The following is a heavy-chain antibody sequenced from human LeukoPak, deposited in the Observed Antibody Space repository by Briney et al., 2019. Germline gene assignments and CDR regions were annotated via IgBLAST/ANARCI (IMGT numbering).Heavy chain of an antibody. V-gene: IGHV4-61*05. Sequence: SETLSLTCTVSGGSISSSSYYWGWIRQPPGKGLEWIGYIYYSGTTNYHPSLKSRVTISVDTSKNQFSLKLNSVTAADTAVYYCARGVGAASSDVFDIWGQGTMVTVSS. D-gene: IGHD1-26*01. J-gene: IGHJ3*02. CDR2: IYYSGTT. CDR1: GGSISSSSYY. CDR3: ARGVGAASSDVFDI.